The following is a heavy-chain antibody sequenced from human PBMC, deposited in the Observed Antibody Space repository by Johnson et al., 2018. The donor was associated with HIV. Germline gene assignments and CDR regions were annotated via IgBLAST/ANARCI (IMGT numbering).Heavy chain of an antibody. D-gene: IGHD6-13*01. CDR3: AKEGSMAAAGNDAFDI. CDR1: GFTFDDYA. Sequence: VQLVESGGGLVQPGRSLRLSCAASGFTFDDYAMHWVRQVPGKGLEWVSGISGSGGSTYYADSVQGRFTISRDNSKNTLYLQMNSLRAEDTAVYYCAKEGSMAAAGNDAFDIWGQGTMVTVSS. CDR2: ISGSGGST. J-gene: IGHJ3*02. V-gene: IGHV3-23*04.